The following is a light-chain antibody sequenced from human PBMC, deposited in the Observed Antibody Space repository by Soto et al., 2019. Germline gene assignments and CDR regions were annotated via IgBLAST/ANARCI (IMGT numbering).Light chain of an antibody. CDR3: QQYGNSPALT. J-gene: IGKJ4*01. Sequence: DIQMTQSPSTLSASVGDRVTITCRASQSISSWLAWYQQKPGKAPKLLIYKASTLERGVPSRFSGSGSGTEFTLTISSLQPDDFAVYYCQQYGNSPALTFGGGTKVDIK. CDR2: KAS. CDR1: QSISSW. V-gene: IGKV1-5*03.